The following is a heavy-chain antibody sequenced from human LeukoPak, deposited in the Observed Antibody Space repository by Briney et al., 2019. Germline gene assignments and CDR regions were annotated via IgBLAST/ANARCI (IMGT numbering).Heavy chain of an antibody. D-gene: IGHD4-23*01. Sequence: GGSLRLSCAASGFTFSSYWMNWVRQAPGKGLVWVSRITSDRSSTTYADSVKGRFSISRDNAKNTLYLQMNSLRVEDTAVYYCARGRPHGNDYWGQGTLVTVSS. V-gene: IGHV3-74*01. CDR1: GFTFSSYW. CDR2: ITSDRSST. CDR3: ARGRPHGNDY. J-gene: IGHJ4*02.